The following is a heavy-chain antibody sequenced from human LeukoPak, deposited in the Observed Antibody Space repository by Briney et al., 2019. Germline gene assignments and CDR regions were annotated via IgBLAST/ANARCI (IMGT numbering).Heavy chain of an antibody. D-gene: IGHD6-6*01. J-gene: IGHJ6*03. CDR1: GGTFSSYA. CDR3: AREGAYSSSDYYMDV. V-gene: IGHV1-69*05. Sequence: SVTVSCKASGGTFSSYAISWVRQAPGQGLEWMGGIIPIFGTANYAQKFQGRVTITTDESTSTAYMELSSLRSEDTAVYYCAREGAYSSSDYYMDVWGKGTTVTVSS. CDR2: IIPIFGTA.